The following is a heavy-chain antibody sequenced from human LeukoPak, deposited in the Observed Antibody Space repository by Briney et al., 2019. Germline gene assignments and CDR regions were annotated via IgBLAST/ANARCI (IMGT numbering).Heavy chain of an antibody. J-gene: IGHJ3*02. V-gene: IGHV3-23*01. CDR3: AKVPPVEGFGAFDI. D-gene: IGHD3-16*01. CDR1: GFTVSSNY. CDR2: ISGSGGST. Sequence: PGGSLRLSCAASGFTVSSNYMSWVRQAPGKGLEWVSAISGSGGSTYYADSVKGRFTISRDNSKNTLYLQMNSLRAEDTAVYYCAKVPPVEGFGAFDIWGQGTMVTVSS.